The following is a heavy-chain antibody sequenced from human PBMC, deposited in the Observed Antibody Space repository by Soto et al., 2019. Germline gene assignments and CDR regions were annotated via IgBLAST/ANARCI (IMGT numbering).Heavy chain of an antibody. CDR2: IYTSGST. V-gene: IGHV4-4*07. D-gene: IGHD3-3*01. CDR1: GGSISSYY. CDR3: ARELSPYYDFWSGYYPYNWFDP. J-gene: IGHJ5*02. Sequence: SETLSLTCTVSGGSISSYYWSWIRQPAGKGLEWIGRIYTSGSTNYNPSLKSRVTMSVDTSKNQFSLKLSSVTAADTAVYYCARELSPYYDFWSGYYPYNWFDPWGQGTPVTVSS.